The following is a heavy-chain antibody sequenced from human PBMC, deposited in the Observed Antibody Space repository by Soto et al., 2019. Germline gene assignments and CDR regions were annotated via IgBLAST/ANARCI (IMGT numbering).Heavy chain of an antibody. Sequence: PSETLSLTCTVSGGSISSSSYYWGWIRQPPGKGLEWIGSIYYSGSTYYNPSLKSRVTISVDTSKNQFSLKLSSVTAADTAVYYCARHKASGDYDFWSGFQKSYYFDYWGQGTLVTVSS. CDR2: IYYSGST. V-gene: IGHV4-39*01. CDR3: ARHKASGDYDFWSGFQKSYYFDY. J-gene: IGHJ4*02. CDR1: GGSISSSSYY. D-gene: IGHD3-3*01.